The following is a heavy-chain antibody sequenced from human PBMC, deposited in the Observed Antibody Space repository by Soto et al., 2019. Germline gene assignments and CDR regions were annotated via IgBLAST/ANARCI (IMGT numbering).Heavy chain of an antibody. CDR3: ARERITMIVVVITRGYFDY. CDR1: GASISSGGLS. J-gene: IGHJ4*02. D-gene: IGHD3-22*01. CDR2: INHSGST. V-gene: IGHV4-30-2*01. Sequence: SETLSLTCAVSGASISSGGLSWSWIRQPPGKGLEWIGEINHSGSTNYNPSLKSRVTISVDTSKNQFSLKLSSVTAADTAVYYCARERITMIVVVITRGYFDYWGQGTLVTVSS.